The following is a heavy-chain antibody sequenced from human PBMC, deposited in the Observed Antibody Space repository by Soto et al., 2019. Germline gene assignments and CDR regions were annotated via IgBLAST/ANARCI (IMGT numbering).Heavy chain of an antibody. CDR2: IYYSGST. CDR1: GGSISSSSYY. Sequence: PSETLSLTCTVSGGSISSSSYYWGWIRQPPGKGLEWIGSIYYSGSTYYNPSLKSRVTISVDTSKNQFSLKLSSVTAADTAVYYCASSYYYDSSGSIYFDYWGQGTLVTVSS. V-gene: IGHV4-39*01. CDR3: ASSYYYDSSGSIYFDY. D-gene: IGHD3-22*01. J-gene: IGHJ4*02.